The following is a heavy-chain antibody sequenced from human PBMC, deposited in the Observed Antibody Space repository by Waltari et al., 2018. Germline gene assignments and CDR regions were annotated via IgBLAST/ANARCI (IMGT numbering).Heavy chain of an antibody. D-gene: IGHD6-19*01. CDR2: IGTAGDT. Sequence: EVQLVESGGGLVQPGGSLRLSCAASGFSFCYYDMHWVRQPIGKGLEWVSGIGTAGDTYYPRFVKGRFTISREDAKKSLYLQMNSLTAADTALYFCVRHISGWGFDFWGQGTLVTVSS. J-gene: IGHJ4*02. CDR3: VRHISGWGFDF. CDR1: GFSFCYYD. V-gene: IGHV3-13*01.